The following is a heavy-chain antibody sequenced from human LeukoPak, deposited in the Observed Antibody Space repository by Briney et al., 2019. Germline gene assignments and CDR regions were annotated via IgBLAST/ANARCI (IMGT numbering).Heavy chain of an antibody. J-gene: IGHJ3*02. CDR2: IYHRGST. D-gene: IGHD3-9*01. Sequence: SETLSLTCAVSGYSISSGYYWGWIRQPPGKELEWIGSIYHRGSTYYNPSLKSRVTISVDTSKNQFSLKLSSVTAADTAVYYCARDGKLRYFDWSELGEFWDIWGQGTMVTVSS. CDR3: ARDGKLRYFDWSELGEFWDI. CDR1: GYSISSGYY. V-gene: IGHV4-38-2*02.